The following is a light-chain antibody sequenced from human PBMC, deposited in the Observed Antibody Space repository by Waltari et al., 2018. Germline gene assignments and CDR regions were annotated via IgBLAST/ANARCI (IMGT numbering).Light chain of an antibody. CDR3: QQYYSTPYT. CDR1: QSVLYSSNNKNY. CDR2: WAS. Sequence: DIVMTQSPDSLAVSLGERATINCKSSQSVLYSSNNKNYLAWYQQKPGQPPKLLIYWASTRESGVHDRVSGSGSGTDFNLTISSLQAEDVAVYYCQQYYSTPYTFGQGTKLEIK. J-gene: IGKJ2*01. V-gene: IGKV4-1*01.